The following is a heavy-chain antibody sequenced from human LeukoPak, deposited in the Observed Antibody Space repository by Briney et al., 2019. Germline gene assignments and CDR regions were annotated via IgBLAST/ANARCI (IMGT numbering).Heavy chain of an antibody. CDR3: ARGIAFDI. Sequence: PSETLSLTCAVTGNSFSSGYYWSWIRQPPGKGLEWIGEINHSGSTNYNPSLKSRVTISVDTSKNQFSLKLSSVTAADTAVYYCARGIAFDIWGQGTMVTVSS. J-gene: IGHJ3*02. CDR2: INHSGST. V-gene: IGHV4-34*01. CDR1: GNSFSSGYY.